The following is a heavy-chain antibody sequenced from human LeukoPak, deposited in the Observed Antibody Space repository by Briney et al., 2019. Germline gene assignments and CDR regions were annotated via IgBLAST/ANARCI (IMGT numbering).Heavy chain of an antibody. CDR3: AGRRSSGWYAY. Sequence: GGSLRLSCATSGFTVSSNYMSWVRQAPGKGLEWVSVIYDSGTTYYADSVKGRFLIFRDTSKNTVDLQMNSLRVEDTAVYHCAGRRSSGWYAYWGQGTLVTVSS. V-gene: IGHV3-53*01. D-gene: IGHD6-19*01. CDR1: GFTVSSNY. CDR2: IYDSGTT. J-gene: IGHJ4*02.